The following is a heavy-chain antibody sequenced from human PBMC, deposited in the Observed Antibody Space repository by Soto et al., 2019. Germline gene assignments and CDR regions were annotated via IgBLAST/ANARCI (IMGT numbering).Heavy chain of an antibody. CDR1: GGSFSGYY. Sequence: SETLSLTCAVYGGSFSGYYWSWIRQPPGKGLEWIGEINHSGSTNYNPSLKSRVTISVDTSKNQFSLKLSSVTAADTAVYYCARVRYSYVYDYWGQGTLVTVSS. J-gene: IGHJ4*02. V-gene: IGHV4-34*01. CDR3: ARVRYSYVYDY. CDR2: INHSGST. D-gene: IGHD5-18*01.